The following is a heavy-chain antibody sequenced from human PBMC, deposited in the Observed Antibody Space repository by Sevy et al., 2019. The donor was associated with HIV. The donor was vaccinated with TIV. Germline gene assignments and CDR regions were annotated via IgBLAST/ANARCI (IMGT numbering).Heavy chain of an antibody. V-gene: IGHV1-2*02. CDR3: ARDLSSGSYYYDSSGYYYGAEYFQH. CDR2: INPNSGGT. CDR1: GYTFTGYY. D-gene: IGHD3-22*01. J-gene: IGHJ1*01. Sequence: ASVKVSCKASGYTFTGYYMHWVRQAPGQGLEWMGWINPNSGGTNYAQKFQGRVTMTRDTSISTAYMELSRLRSDDTVVYYCARDLSSGSYYYDSSGYYYGAEYFQHWGQGTLVTVSS.